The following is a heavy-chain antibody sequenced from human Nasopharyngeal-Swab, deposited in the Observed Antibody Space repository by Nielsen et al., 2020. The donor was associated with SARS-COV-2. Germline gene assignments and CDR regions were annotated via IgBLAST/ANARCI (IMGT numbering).Heavy chain of an antibody. J-gene: IGHJ6*02. CDR2: FDPEDGET. V-gene: IGHV1-24*01. CDR3: ARAGYCSSTSCSDYYYYGMDV. Sequence: ASVKVSCKVSGYTLTELSMHWVRQAPGKGLEWMGGFDPEDGETIYAQKFQGRVTMTEDTSTDTAYIELRSLRSDDTAVYYCARAGYCSSTSCSDYYYYGMDVWGQGTTVTVSS. CDR1: GYTLTELS. D-gene: IGHD2-2*01.